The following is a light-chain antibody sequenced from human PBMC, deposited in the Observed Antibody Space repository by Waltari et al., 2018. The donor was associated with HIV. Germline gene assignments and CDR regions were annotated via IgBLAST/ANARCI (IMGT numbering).Light chain of an antibody. CDR1: HDISSF. Sequence: DIQLTQSPSFVSASVGDRVAITCRASHDISSFLAWYQQQPGKAPRLLVFGAYTLEGGVPSRFSGFGSGTEFTLAINGLQADDFATYYCQQFLSSPFTFGGGTRVEI. V-gene: IGKV1-9*01. CDR2: GAY. CDR3: QQFLSSPFT. J-gene: IGKJ4*01.